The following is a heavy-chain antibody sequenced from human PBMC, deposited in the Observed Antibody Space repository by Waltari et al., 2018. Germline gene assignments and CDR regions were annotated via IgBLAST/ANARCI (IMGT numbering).Heavy chain of an antibody. CDR1: GFTFSSYA. D-gene: IGHD2-2*01. Sequence: EVQLLESGGGLVQPGGSLRLSCAASGFTFSSYAMSWVRQAPGKGLEWVSAISGSGGSTYYADSLKGRFTISRDNSKNMLYLQMNSLRAEDTAVYYCAKVICSSTSCYGLGFDYWGQGTLVTVSS. CDR2: ISGSGGST. CDR3: AKVICSSTSCYGLGFDY. V-gene: IGHV3-23*01. J-gene: IGHJ4*02.